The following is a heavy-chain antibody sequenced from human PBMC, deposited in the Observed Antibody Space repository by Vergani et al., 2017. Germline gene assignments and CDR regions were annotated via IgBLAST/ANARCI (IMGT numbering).Heavy chain of an antibody. Sequence: EVQLVESGGGLVKPGGSLRLSCAASGFTFSSYSMNWVRQAPGKGLEWVSSISSSSSYIYYADSVKGRFTISRDNAKNSLYLQMNSLRAEDTAVYYCARGLRYKKAFDIWGQGTMVTVSS. CDR2: ISSSSSYI. V-gene: IGHV3-21*01. J-gene: IGHJ3*02. CDR3: ARGLRYKKAFDI. CDR1: GFTFSSYS. D-gene: IGHD1-14*01.